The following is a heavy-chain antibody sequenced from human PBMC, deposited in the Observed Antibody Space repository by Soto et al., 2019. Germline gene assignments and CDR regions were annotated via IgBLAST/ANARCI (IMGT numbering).Heavy chain of an antibody. Sequence: QGQLVESGGGVVQPGRSLRLSCVASGFDFKTYGMHGVRQAPGKGLEWVAVIGCDGTNIHYSDSVRGRFSISGDNSENTVSLQMNSLRVEDTALYYCVRTACVINDCSYRGVRWGQGTLVTV. V-gene: IGHV3-33*01. CDR3: VRTACVINDCSYRGVR. CDR1: GFDFKTYG. D-gene: IGHD2-21*02. CDR2: IGCDGTNI. J-gene: IGHJ4*02.